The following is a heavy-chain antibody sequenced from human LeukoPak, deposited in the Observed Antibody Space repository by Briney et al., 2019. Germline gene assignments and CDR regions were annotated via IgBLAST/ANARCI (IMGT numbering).Heavy chain of an antibody. D-gene: IGHD2-2*01. Sequence: PGGSLRLSCAASGFTFSSYGMHWVRQAPGKGLEWVAVISYDGSNKYYADSVKGRFTISRDNSKNTPYLQMNSLRAEDTAVYYCAKSLVVVVPAAASPFYYYYGMDVWGQGTTVTVSS. J-gene: IGHJ6*02. CDR2: ISYDGSNK. CDR3: AKSLVVVVPAAASPFYYYYGMDV. V-gene: IGHV3-30*18. CDR1: GFTFSSYG.